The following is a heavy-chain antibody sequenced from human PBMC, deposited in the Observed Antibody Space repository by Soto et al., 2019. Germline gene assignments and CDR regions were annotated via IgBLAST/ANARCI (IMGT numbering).Heavy chain of an antibody. Sequence: SATLSLTCTVSGGSITSYCWSWIRQPPGKGLEWIGYIYYSGSTNYNPSLKSRVTISVDTSKNQFSLKLSSVTAADTAVYYCARLVAAGNVWGKGTTVT. CDR1: GGSITSYC. CDR2: IYYSGST. CDR3: ARLVAAGNV. D-gene: IGHD2-15*01. J-gene: IGHJ6*03. V-gene: IGHV4-59*08.